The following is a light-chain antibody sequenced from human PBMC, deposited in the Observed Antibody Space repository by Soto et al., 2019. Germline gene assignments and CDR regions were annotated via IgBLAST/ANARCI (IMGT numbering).Light chain of an antibody. Sequence: IQMTQSPSTLSASVGDSVTITCRAGQSISTLTAWYQQKPGKAPKLLLYESSVLDSGVPSRFTGDGSGTDFTLTISGLQPDDSATYYCQQYHTYWTFGQGTKVEVK. CDR2: ESS. J-gene: IGKJ1*01. CDR1: QSISTL. V-gene: IGKV1-5*03. CDR3: QQYHTYWT.